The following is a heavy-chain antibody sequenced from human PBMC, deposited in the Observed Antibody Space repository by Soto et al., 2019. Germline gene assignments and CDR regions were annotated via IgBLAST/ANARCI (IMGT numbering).Heavy chain of an antibody. D-gene: IGHD4-17*01. V-gene: IGHV2-5*02. CDR2: IYWDDDK. J-gene: IGHJ5*02. CDR1: GFSLSTSGVG. Sequence: QITLKESGPTLVKPTQTLTLTCTFSGFSLSTSGVGVGWIRQPPGTALEWLALIYWDDDKRYSPSLKSRLTIARDTSKSLVVLTMTNMDPVDTATYYCAHRFRGDYGEDWFDPWGQGTLVTVSS. CDR3: AHRFRGDYGEDWFDP.